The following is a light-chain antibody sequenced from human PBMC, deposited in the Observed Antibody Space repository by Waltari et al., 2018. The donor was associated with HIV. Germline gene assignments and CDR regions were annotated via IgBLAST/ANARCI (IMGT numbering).Light chain of an antibody. CDR1: NIGRKN. V-gene: IGLV3-9*01. J-gene: IGLJ2*01. CDR2: ANS. Sequence: SSVLTQPPSVSVAPGQTARITCGGNNIGRKNVHWYQQKPGQAPVVVIYANSNRPSGIPERFSGSNSGNKATLTISRAQGGDDADYYCQVWDTGLVVFGAGTKLTVL. CDR3: QVWDTGLVV.